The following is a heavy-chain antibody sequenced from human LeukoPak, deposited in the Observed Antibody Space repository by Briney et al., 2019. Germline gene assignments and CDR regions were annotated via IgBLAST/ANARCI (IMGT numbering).Heavy chain of an antibody. D-gene: IGHD3-10*01. J-gene: IGHJ4*02. CDR2: ISGSGGST. CDR3: AKDSSTMVRGVIGY. V-gene: IGHV3-23*01. CDR1: GFTFSSYA. Sequence: GGSLRLSCAASGFTFSSYAMSWVRQAPGKGLEWVSAISGSGGSTYYADSVKGRFTISRDNAKNSLYLQMNSLRAEDTALYYCAKDSSTMVRGVIGYWGQGTLVTVSS.